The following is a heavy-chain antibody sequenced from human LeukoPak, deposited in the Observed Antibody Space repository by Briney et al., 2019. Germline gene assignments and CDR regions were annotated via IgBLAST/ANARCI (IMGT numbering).Heavy chain of an antibody. CDR2: INHSGST. CDR3: ARAVRTLPAAVHWFDP. D-gene: IGHD2-2*01. J-gene: IGHJ5*02. V-gene: IGHV4-34*01. Sequence: ASETLSLTCAVYGGSFSGYYWSWIRQPPGKGLEWIGEINHSGSTNYNPSLKSRVTISVDTSKNQFSLKLSSVTAADTAVYYCARAVRTLPAAVHWFDPWGQGTLVTVSS. CDR1: GGSFSGYY.